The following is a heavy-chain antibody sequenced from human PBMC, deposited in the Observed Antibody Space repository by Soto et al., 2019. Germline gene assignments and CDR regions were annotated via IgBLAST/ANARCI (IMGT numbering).Heavy chain of an antibody. D-gene: IGHD3-10*01. Sequence: QVQLQESGPGLVKPSQTLSLTCTVSGGSISSDGYYWSWIRQFPGKGLEWIGYIYNTGATYYNPSLKSQLTISFGTSKNQFSLKLTSVTAADTAVYYCARVPFGVGEWFDPWGQGTLVTVSS. V-gene: IGHV4-31*01. J-gene: IGHJ5*02. CDR2: IYNTGAT. CDR1: GGSISSDGYY. CDR3: ARVPFGVGEWFDP.